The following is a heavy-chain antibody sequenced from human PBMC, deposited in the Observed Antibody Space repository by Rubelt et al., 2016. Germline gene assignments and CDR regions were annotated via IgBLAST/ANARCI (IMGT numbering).Heavy chain of an antibody. CDR2: INHGGST. J-gene: IGHJ3*02. V-gene: IGHV4-34*01. D-gene: IGHD2-15*01. Sequence: QVQLRQWGAGLLKPSETLSLTCAVYGGSFSRYYWSWIRQPPGQGLEWIGDINHGGSTSYNPSLKSRVPISVDTSTDQFFLKLNAVTAADTAVYYCARGREVLRLLDIWSQGTWVTVSS. CDR1: GGSFSRYY. CDR3: ARGREVLRLLDI.